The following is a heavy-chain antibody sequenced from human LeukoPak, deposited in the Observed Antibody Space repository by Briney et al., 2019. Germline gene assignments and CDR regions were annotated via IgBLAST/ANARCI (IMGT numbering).Heavy chain of an antibody. CDR1: GYSFTSYW. CDR2: IDPSDSYT. CDR3: ARRNPPVVTDWHIAFDI. V-gene: IGHV5-10-1*01. J-gene: IGHJ3*02. Sequence: GESLKISCKGSGYSFTSYWITWVRQMPGKGLEWMGRIDPSDSYTYYSPSFQGHVTISADKSISTAYLQWSSLKASDTAMYYCARRNPPVVTDWHIAFDIWGQGTMVTVSS. D-gene: IGHD4-23*01.